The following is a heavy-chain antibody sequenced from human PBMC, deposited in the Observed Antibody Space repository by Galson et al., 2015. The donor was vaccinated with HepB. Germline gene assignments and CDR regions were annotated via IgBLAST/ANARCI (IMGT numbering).Heavy chain of an antibody. CDR2: ISSSSYI. D-gene: IGHD6-13*01. CDR3: ARDPGIAAAGLTRPFDY. Sequence: SLRLSCAASGFTFSSYSMNWVRQAPGKGLEWVSSISSSSYIYYADSVKGRFTISRDNAKNSLYLQMNSLRAEDTAVYYCARDPGIAAAGLTRPFDYWGQGTLVTVSS. J-gene: IGHJ4*02. V-gene: IGHV3-21*01. CDR1: GFTFSSYS.